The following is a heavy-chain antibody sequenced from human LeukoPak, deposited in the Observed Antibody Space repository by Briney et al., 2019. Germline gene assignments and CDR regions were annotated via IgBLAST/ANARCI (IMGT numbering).Heavy chain of an antibody. CDR3: AREEFDGEGENNWFDP. V-gene: IGHV3-66*01. J-gene: IGHJ5*02. D-gene: IGHD3-10*01. CDR2: IYSGGST. Sequence: PGGSLRLSCAASGFTVSSNYMSWVRQAPGKGLEWVSVIYSGGSTYYADSVKGRFTITRDNSKNTLYLQMNSLRAEDTAVYYCAREEFDGEGENNWFDPWGQGTLVTVSS. CDR1: GFTVSSNY.